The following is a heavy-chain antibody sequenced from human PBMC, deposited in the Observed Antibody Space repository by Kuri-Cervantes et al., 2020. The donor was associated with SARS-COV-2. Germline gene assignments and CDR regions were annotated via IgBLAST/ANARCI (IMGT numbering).Heavy chain of an antibody. D-gene: IGHD4-23*01. V-gene: IGHV1-58*02. CDR1: GFTFTSSA. Sequence: SVKVSCKASGFTFTSSAMQWVRQARGQRLEWIGWIVVGSGNTNYAQKFQERVTITRDMSTSTAYMELSSLRSEDTAVYYCARSRGHSPRGPGAYFGYWGQGTLVTVSS. CDR2: IVVGSGNT. CDR3: ARSRGHSPRGPGAYFGY. J-gene: IGHJ4*02.